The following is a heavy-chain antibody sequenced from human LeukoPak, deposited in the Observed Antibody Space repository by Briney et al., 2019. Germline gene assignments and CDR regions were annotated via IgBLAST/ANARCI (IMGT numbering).Heavy chain of an antibody. CDR3: ASGARYCGGDSCYGPFGY. V-gene: IGHV1-2*02. Sequence: ASVKVSCKASGYTFTGYYLHWVRQAPGQGLEWMGWINPNSGGTNYAQKFQGRVTMTRDTSITTAYMGLSRLRSDDAALYYCASGARYCGGDSCYGPFGYWGQGTLVTVSS. D-gene: IGHD2-15*01. CDR2: INPNSGGT. CDR1: GYTFTGYY. J-gene: IGHJ4*02.